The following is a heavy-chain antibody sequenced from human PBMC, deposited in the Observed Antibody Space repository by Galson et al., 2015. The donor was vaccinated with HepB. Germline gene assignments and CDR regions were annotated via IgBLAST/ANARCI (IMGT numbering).Heavy chain of an antibody. Sequence: SVKVSCKASGGIFSRYAISWVRQAPGQGLEWMGGIVPVFGTTNYAQRFQGRVTITADKSTSTVYMELISLRFEDTAVYYCARARGSGWWTLDYWDQGTLVTVSS. CDR1: GGIFSRYA. J-gene: IGHJ4*02. CDR2: IVPVFGTT. D-gene: IGHD6-19*01. CDR3: ARARGSGWWTLDY. V-gene: IGHV1-69*06.